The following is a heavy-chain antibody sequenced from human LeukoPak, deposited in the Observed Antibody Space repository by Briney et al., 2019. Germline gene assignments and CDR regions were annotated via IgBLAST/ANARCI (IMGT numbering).Heavy chain of an antibody. CDR3: AKFHRINMGSGHDAFDI. Sequence: GRSLRLSCAASGFTFDDYAMHWVRQAPGKGLEWVSGISWNSGSIGYADSVKGRFTISRDNAKNSLYLQMNSLRAEDTALYYCAKFHRINMGSGHDAFDIWGQGTMVTVSS. D-gene: IGHD3-10*01. J-gene: IGHJ3*02. CDR2: ISWNSGSI. V-gene: IGHV3-9*01. CDR1: GFTFDDYA.